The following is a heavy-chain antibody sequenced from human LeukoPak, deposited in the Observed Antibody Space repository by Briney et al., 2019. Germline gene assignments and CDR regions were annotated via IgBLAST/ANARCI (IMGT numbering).Heavy chain of an antibody. CDR2: IGTTGDT. CDR1: GFIFSNYD. D-gene: IGHD1-26*01. Sequence: GGSLRLSCAASGFIFSNYDMHWVRQDSRKRLEWVAGIGTTGDTYYPDSVKGRFTISRDNSKNSLYLEMTSLRAEDSALYYCGTWAFYHGLDVWGRGTTVTVSS. CDR3: GTWAFYHGLDV. J-gene: IGHJ6*02. V-gene: IGHV3-13*01.